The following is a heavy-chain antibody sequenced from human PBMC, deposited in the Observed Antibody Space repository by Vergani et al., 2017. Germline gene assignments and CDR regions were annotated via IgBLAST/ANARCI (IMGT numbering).Heavy chain of an antibody. Sequence: QVQLVQSGAEVKKPGSSVKVSCKASGGTFSSYAISWVRQAPGQGLEWMGRIIPILGTANYAQKFQGRVTITADESTSTAYMELSSLRSEDTAVYYCARGRRMTRYYYDSSGYSDYWGQGTLVTVSS. CDR3: ARGRRMTRYYYDSSGYSDY. D-gene: IGHD3-22*01. CDR2: IIPILGTA. V-gene: IGHV1-69*11. CDR1: GGTFSSYA. J-gene: IGHJ4*02.